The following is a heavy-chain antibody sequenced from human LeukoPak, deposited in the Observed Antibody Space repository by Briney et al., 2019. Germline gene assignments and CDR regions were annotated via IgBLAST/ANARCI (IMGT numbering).Heavy chain of an antibody. D-gene: IGHD5-12*01. V-gene: IGHV3-23*01. J-gene: IGHJ6*03. CDR1: GFSFSTNG. Sequence: PGGSLRLSCAASGFSFSTNGMSWVRQAPGKGLEWVSAISGSGTTYYADSVKGRFTISRDNSKNTLYLQMNSLRAEDTAVYYCAKDGSSSGYPYYMDVWGKGTTVTVSS. CDR2: ISGSGTT. CDR3: AKDGSSSGYPYYMDV.